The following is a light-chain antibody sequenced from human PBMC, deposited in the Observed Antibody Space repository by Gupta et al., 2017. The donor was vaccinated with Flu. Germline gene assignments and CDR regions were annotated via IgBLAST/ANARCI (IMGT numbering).Light chain of an antibody. J-gene: IGLJ1*01. CDR3: SSYRSSSTSFF. CDR2: GVN. V-gene: IGLV2-14*01. Sequence: QSALTQPASVSGSPGQSIAISCTGTTSDVGANNYVSWYQQHPGKAPKVMIYGVNNRPSGVSDRFSGSKSGNTASLTISGLQAEDEADYYYSSYRSSSTSFFFGTGTKVTVL. CDR1: TSDVGANNY.